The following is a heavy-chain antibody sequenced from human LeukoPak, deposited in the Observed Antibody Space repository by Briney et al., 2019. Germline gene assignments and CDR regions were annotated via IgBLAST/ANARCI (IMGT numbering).Heavy chain of an antibody. J-gene: IGHJ5*02. Sequence: SETLSLTCTVSGVPIKSHYWNWIRQPPGGGLEWIGYIYTSGNTNSSPSLKSRVTISADPSKNQLFLKLTSVTAADTAVYYCARDEGNWFDPWGQGTLVTVSS. V-gene: IGHV4-59*11. CDR2: IYTSGNT. CDR3: ARDEGNWFDP. D-gene: IGHD2/OR15-2a*01. CDR1: GVPIKSHY.